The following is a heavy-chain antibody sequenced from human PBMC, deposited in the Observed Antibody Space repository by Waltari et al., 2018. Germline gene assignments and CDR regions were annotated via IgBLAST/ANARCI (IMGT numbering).Heavy chain of an antibody. J-gene: IGHJ4*02. D-gene: IGHD3-10*01. CDR2: INHSGST. V-gene: IGHV4-34*01. Sequence: QVQLQQWGAGLFKPSETLSPTCAVYGWSFSGYYWRRLLQPPGKGLEGIGEINHSGSTNYNPSLKSLVTISVETSKNQFSLKLSSVTAADTAVYYCARGQRNYYGSGRGGFDYWGQGTLVTVSS. CDR1: GWSFSGYY. CDR3: ARGQRNYYGSGRGGFDY.